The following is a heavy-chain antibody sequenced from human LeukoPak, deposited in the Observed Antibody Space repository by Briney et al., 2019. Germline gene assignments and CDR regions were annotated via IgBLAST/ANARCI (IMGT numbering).Heavy chain of an antibody. J-gene: IGHJ6*03. V-gene: IGHV3-7*01. D-gene: IGHD2-21*02. CDR3: ARDLTAYCGGDCYLHYYYYYYMDV. Sequence: PGGSLRLSCAASGFTFSSYWMSWVRQAPGKGLEWVANIKQDGSEKYYVDSVKGRFTISRDNAKNSLYLQMNSLRAEDTAVYYCARDLTAYCGGDCYLHYYYYYYMDVWGKGTTVTVSS. CDR2: IKQDGSEK. CDR1: GFTFSSYW.